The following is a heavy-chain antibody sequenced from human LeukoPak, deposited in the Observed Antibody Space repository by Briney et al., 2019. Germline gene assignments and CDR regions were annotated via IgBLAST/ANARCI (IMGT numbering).Heavy chain of an antibody. D-gene: IGHD3-10*01. Sequence: ASVKVSCKASGYTFTSYGISWVRQAPGQGLEWMGIINPSGGSTSYAQKFQGRVTMTRDMSTSTVYMELSSLRSEDTAVYYCAREGGGFGESWNRLDYRGQGTLVTVSS. CDR1: GYTFTSYG. V-gene: IGHV1-46*01. J-gene: IGHJ4*02. CDR3: AREGGGFGESWNRLDY. CDR2: INPSGGST.